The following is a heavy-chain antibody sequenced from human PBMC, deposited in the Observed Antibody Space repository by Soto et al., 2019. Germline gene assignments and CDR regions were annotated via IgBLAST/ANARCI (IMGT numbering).Heavy chain of an antibody. CDR3: AKDLHFDWSGTFDY. V-gene: IGHV3-30*18. J-gene: IGHJ4*02. CDR1: GFTFSSYG. Sequence: QVQLVESGGGVVQPGRSLRLSCAASGFTFSSYGMHWVRQAPGKGLEWVAVISYDGSNKYYADSVKGRFTISRDNSKNTLYLQMNSLRAEVTAVYYCAKDLHFDWSGTFDYWGQGTLVTVSS. D-gene: IGHD3-9*01. CDR2: ISYDGSNK.